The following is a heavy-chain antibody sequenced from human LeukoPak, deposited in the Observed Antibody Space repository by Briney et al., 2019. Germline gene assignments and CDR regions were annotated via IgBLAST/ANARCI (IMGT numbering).Heavy chain of an antibody. V-gene: IGHV1-8*01. D-gene: IGHD5-12*01. J-gene: IGHJ4*02. CDR3: ARGGGYTAYYFDY. Sequence: GASVKVSCKASGYTFTSYDINWVRQATGQGLEWMGWINAGNGNTKYSQKFQGRVTMTRNTSTSTVYMELSSLRSEDTAVYYCARGGGYTAYYFDYWGQGTLVTVSS. CDR2: INAGNGNT. CDR1: GYTFTSYD.